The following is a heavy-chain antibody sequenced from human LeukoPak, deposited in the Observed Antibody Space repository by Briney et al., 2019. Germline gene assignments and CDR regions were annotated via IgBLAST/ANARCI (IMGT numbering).Heavy chain of an antibody. J-gene: IGHJ4*02. D-gene: IGHD5-24*01. CDR3: ARERERERWKRWLQSEVFDY. Sequence: GRSLRLSCAASGFTFSSYAMHWVRQAPGKGLEWVAVISYDGSNKYYADSVKGRFTISRDSSKNTLYLQMNSLRAEDTAVYYCARERERERWKRWLQSEVFDYWGQGTLVTVSS. CDR2: ISYDGSNK. CDR1: GFTFSSYA. V-gene: IGHV3-30*04.